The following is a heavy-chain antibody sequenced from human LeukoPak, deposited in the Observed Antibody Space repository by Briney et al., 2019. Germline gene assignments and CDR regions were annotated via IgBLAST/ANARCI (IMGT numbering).Heavy chain of an antibody. CDR1: GNSISSGDNY. CDR3: ARGLLWFGIRGYYYYMDV. CDR2: IYTSGST. V-gene: IGHV4-61*02. J-gene: IGHJ6*03. D-gene: IGHD3-10*01. Sequence: SETLSLTCTVSGNSISSGDNYWSWIRQPAGKGLEWIGRIYTSGSTNYNPSLKSRVTISGDTSKNQFSLRLSSVTAADTAVYYCARGLLWFGIRGYYYYMDVWGKGTTVTISS.